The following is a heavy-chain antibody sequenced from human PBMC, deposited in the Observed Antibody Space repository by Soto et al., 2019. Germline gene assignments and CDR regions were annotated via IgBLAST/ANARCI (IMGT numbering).Heavy chain of an antibody. CDR2: IIPIFGTA. D-gene: IGHD5-18*01. CDR1: GGTFSSYA. Sequence: QVQLVQSGAEVKKPGSSVKVSCKASGGTFSSYAISWVRQAPGQGLEWMGGIIPIFGTANYAQKFQGRVTITADESTSTAYMELSSLRSEDTAVYYCARPNLEGRGYSYGLYSYGIDVWGQGTTVTVSS. J-gene: IGHJ6*02. V-gene: IGHV1-69*12. CDR3: ARPNLEGRGYSYGLYSYGIDV.